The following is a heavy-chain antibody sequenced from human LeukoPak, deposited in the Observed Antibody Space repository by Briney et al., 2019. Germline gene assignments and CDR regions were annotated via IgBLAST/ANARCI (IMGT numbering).Heavy chain of an antibody. J-gene: IGHJ4*02. CDR1: GFTFSRNT. CDR2: IGGDGDTT. Sequence: GGSLRLSCSASGFTFSRNTMHWVRQAPGKGMEYVSSIGGDGDTTFYADSVKGRFTISRDNSKNTLFLQMSSLRPEDTAVYYCVKDRGGSYAFDYWGQGTLVTVSS. D-gene: IGHD1-26*01. CDR3: VKDRGGSYAFDY. V-gene: IGHV3-64D*06.